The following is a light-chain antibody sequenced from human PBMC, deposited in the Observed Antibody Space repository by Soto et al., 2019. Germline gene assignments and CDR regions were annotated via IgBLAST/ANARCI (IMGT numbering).Light chain of an antibody. V-gene: IGLV1-44*01. J-gene: IGLJ1*01. CDR2: SNN. CDR3: CSYAGSRTYV. CDR1: SSNIGSNP. Sequence: QSALTQPPSASGTPGQRVTISCSGSSSNIGSNPVNWYQQLPGTAPKLLIYSNNQRPSGVPDRFSGSKSGTSASLAISGLQSEDEADYYCCSYAGSRTYVFGTGTKVTVL.